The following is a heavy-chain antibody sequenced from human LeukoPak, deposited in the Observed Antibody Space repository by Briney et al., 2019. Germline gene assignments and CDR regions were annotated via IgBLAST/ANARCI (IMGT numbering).Heavy chain of an antibody. CDR1: GYIFSDYA. Sequence: ASVKVSCKASGYIFSDYAIQWVRQAPGQGLEWMGWINAGNGKTKYSQKFQDRVTITRDTSASTAYLELSGLRFEDTAVYFWARARWTSTGTTYYLDYWGQGTLVTVSS. J-gene: IGHJ4*02. V-gene: IGHV1-3*01. D-gene: IGHD4-17*01. CDR2: INAGNGKT. CDR3: ARARWTSTGTTYYLDY.